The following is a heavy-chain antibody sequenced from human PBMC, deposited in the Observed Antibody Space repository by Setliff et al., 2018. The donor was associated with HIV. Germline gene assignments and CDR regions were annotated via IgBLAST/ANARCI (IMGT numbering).Heavy chain of an antibody. J-gene: IGHJ6*03. CDR2: VYGDGSYT. Sequence: GSLRLSCAASGFGFSNFAMSWVRQAPGKGLELVSAVYGDGSYTYYVDSVKGRFTISRDNSQNTLYLQMNSLRVDDTAVYYCVKGAPDYDPNPFYYYFYMHVWGKGTTVTVSS. D-gene: IGHD4-17*01. V-gene: IGHV3-23*03. CDR1: GFGFSNFA. CDR3: VKGAPDYDPNPFYYYFYMHV.